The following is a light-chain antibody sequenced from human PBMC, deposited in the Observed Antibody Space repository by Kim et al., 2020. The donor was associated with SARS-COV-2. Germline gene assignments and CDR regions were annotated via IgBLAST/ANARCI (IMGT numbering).Light chain of an antibody. CDR3: LQHNVYPLT. CDR2: AAS. J-gene: IGKJ4*01. CDR1: QAISNY. Sequence: VGERVPNNSRARQAISNYLAWFQQKPGKGPKRLIYAASSLQSGVPSRFSGSGSGTEFTLTISSLQPEDFATYFCLQHNVYPLTFGGGTKVDIK. V-gene: IGKV1-17*03.